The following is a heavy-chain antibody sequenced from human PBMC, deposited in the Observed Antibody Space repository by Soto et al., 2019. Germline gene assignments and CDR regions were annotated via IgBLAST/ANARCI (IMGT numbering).Heavy chain of an antibody. CDR2: ISAYNGNT. J-gene: IGHJ5*02. Sequence: ASVKVSCKASGYTFTSYGISWVRQAPGQGLELMGWISAYNGNTNYAQKLQGRVTMTTDTSTSTAYMELRSLRSDDTAVYYCARHSKPTYGDYANWFDPWGQGTLVTVSS. CDR3: ARHSKPTYGDYANWFDP. V-gene: IGHV1-18*01. CDR1: GYTFTSYG. D-gene: IGHD4-17*01.